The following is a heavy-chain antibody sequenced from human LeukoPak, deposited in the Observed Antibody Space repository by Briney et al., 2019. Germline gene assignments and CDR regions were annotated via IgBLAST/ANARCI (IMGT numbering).Heavy chain of an antibody. CDR2: ISVYNGNT. CDR1: GYTFTNFG. D-gene: IGHD5-24*01. V-gene: IGHV1-18*01. CDR3: ARGDGYNPRHRGHFDY. J-gene: IGHJ4*02. Sequence: ASVKVSCKASGYTFTNFGISWVRQAPGQGLEWMGWISVYNGNTNFAQKLQGRVTMTTDTSTTTAYMELRNLRSDDTAVYYCARGDGYNPRHRGHFDYWGQGTLVTVSS.